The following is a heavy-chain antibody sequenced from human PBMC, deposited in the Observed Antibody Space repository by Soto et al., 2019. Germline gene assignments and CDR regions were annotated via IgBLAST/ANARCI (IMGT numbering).Heavy chain of an antibody. V-gene: IGHV5-51*01. Sequence: GESLKISCKGSGYSFPTARIGWVRQMPGKGLEWMAIIYPGDSDARYSPSFQGQVTISADKYISTAYLQWNSLKASDTAMYYCATSTGWYYFDSWGQGTQVTVSS. D-gene: IGHD6-19*01. CDR2: IYPGDSDA. CDR1: GYSFPTAR. CDR3: ATSTGWYYFDS. J-gene: IGHJ4*02.